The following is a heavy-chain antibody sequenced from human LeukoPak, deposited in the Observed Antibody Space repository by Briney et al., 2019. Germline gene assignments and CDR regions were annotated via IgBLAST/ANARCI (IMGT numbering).Heavy chain of an antibody. CDR2: ISAYNGNT. CDR1: GYTFTSYG. CDR3: ARVRFGGTMPRAFDI. D-gene: IGHD2-2*01. V-gene: IGHV1-18*01. J-gene: IGHJ3*02. Sequence: GASVKVSCKASGYTFTSYGISWVRQAPGQGLEWMGWISAYNGNTNYAQKLQGRVTMTTDTSTSTAYMELRSLRSDDTAVYYCARVRFGGTMPRAFDIWGQGTMVTVCS.